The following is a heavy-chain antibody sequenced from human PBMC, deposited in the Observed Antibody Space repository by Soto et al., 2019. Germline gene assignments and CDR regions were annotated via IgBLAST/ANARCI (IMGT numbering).Heavy chain of an antibody. CDR1: GFTFSSYA. CDR3: AKSTYYYDSSGYYMGAFDI. Sequence: GGSLRLSCAASGFTFSSYAMSWVRQAPGKGLEWVSAISGSGGSTYYADSVKGRFTISRDNSKNTLYLQMNSLRAEDTAVYYCAKSTYYYDSSGYYMGAFDIWGQGTMVTVSS. D-gene: IGHD3-22*01. CDR2: ISGSGGST. V-gene: IGHV3-23*01. J-gene: IGHJ3*02.